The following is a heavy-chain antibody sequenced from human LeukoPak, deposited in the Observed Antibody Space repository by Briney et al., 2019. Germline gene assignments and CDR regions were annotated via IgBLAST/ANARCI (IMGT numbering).Heavy chain of an antibody. CDR3: ARDYCSGGSCYFDY. Sequence: GASVKVSCKASGYTFTGYYMHWVGQAPGQGLEWMGRMKPNSGGTKYAQKVQGRVTMNRDTSISTAYMELSRLRSDDTAVYYCARDYCSGGSCYFDYWGQGTLVTVSS. CDR2: MKPNSGGT. CDR1: GYTFTGYY. D-gene: IGHD2-15*01. J-gene: IGHJ4*02. V-gene: IGHV1-2*06.